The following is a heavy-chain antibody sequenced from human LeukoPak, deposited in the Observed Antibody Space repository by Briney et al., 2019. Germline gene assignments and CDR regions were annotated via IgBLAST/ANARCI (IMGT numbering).Heavy chain of an antibody. J-gene: IGHJ4*02. D-gene: IGHD2-21*01. Sequence: GGSLRLSCEASGFTFSKSWMSWVRQAPGMGLEWVANINERGSAPYYVDSVKGRFTISRDNTKNSLYLQMNSLRVEDTGVYFCARDGEGYPWWGQETLVTVSS. CDR1: GFTFSKSW. V-gene: IGHV3-7*01. CDR3: ARDGEGYPW. CDR2: INERGSAP.